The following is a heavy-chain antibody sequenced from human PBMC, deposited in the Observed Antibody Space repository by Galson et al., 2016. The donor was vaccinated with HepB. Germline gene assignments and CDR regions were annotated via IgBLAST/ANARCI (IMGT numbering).Heavy chain of an antibody. V-gene: IGHV1-46*01. D-gene: IGHD5-12*01. CDR3: ARGADSGYDLGDY. Sequence: SVKVSCKASGYTFTNYYMRWVRQAPGQGVEWMGIINPSGGTTTYAQKFQGSVTMTRDTSTTTVYMELSSLRSADTAVYYCARGADSGYDLGDYWGQGTLVAVSS. CDR1: GYTFTNYY. CDR2: INPSGGTT. J-gene: IGHJ4*02.